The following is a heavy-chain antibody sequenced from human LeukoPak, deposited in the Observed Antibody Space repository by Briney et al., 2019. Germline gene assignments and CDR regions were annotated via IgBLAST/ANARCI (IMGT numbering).Heavy chain of an antibody. Sequence: PSETLSLTCTVSGGSISSYYWSWIRQPPGKGLEWIGEINHSGSTNYNPSLKSRVTISVDTSKNQFSLKLSSVTAADTAVYYCARGRFNVWGSYRPAYFDYWGQGTLVTVSS. D-gene: IGHD3-16*02. V-gene: IGHV4-34*01. J-gene: IGHJ4*02. CDR2: INHSGST. CDR3: ARGRFNVWGSYRPAYFDY. CDR1: GGSISSYY.